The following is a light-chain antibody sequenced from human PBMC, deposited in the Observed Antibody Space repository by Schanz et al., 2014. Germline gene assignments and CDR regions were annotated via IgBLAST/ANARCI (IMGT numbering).Light chain of an antibody. CDR3: LQNYNYPYT. J-gene: IGKJ2*01. Sequence: AIQMTQSPSSLSASVGDRVTITCRASQGITNDLGWYQQKPGKGPKFLIYSASSLQTGVPSRFSGSGSGTDFTLTISSLQPEDFATYYCLQNYNYPYTFGQGTKLEIK. CDR2: SAS. CDR1: QGITND. V-gene: IGKV1-6*01.